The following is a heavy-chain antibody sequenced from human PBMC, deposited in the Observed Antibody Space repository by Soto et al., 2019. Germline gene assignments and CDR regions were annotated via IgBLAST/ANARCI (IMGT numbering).Heavy chain of an antibody. CDR2: FFHIGNT. J-gene: IGHJ4*01. CDR1: GGSVNSDNFY. Sequence: SETLSLTCTVSGGSVNSDNFYWSWIRQPPGKGLELIGYFFHIGNTNYSPSLKSRVTMSIDTSRKQFSLRLSSVTAADTAVYFCARHHIALIAEFFHXWGRGNMVTVSX. D-gene: IGHD2-8*02. V-gene: IGHV4-61*01. CDR3: ARHHIALIAEFFHX.